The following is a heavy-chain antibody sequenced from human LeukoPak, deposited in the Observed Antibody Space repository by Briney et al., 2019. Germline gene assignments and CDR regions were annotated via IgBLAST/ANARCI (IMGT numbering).Heavy chain of an antibody. CDR2: INPKSGGT. CDR1: GGTFSSYA. V-gene: IGHV1-2*02. CDR3: XRXSRPPVSGGPFFDY. J-gene: IGHJ4*02. Sequence: GASVKVSCKASGGTFSSYAISWVRQAPGQGLEWIGWINPKSGGTYYAQKLQGRVTMTRDTSISTAYMELSRLRADDTAVYYCXRXSRPPVSGGPFFDYWGQGSLVTVSS. D-gene: IGHD6-19*01.